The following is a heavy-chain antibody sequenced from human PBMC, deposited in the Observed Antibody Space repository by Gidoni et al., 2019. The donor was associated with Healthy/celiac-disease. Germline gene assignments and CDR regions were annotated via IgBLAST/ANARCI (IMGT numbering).Heavy chain of an antibody. Sequence: EVQLVESGGGLVQPGRSLGLSGAASGFPFAGYAIHWVRQAPGKGLEWVSGISWNSGSIGYADSVKGRFTISRDNAKNSLYLQMNSLRAEDTALYYCAKEDCSGGSCYSPYFDYWGQGTLVTVSS. J-gene: IGHJ4*02. D-gene: IGHD2-15*01. CDR3: AKEDCSGGSCYSPYFDY. CDR1: GFPFAGYA. CDR2: ISWNSGSI. V-gene: IGHV3-9*01.